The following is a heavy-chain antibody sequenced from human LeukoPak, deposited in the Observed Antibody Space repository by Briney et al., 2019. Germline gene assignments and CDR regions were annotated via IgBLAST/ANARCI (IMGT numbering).Heavy chain of an antibody. CDR2: IIPIFGTA. Sequence: SVKVSCKASGGTFSSYAISWVRQAPGQGLEWMGGIIPIFGTANYAQKFQGRVTITADESTSTAYMELSSLRSEDTAVYYCARDRGYSGVFDYWGQGTLVTVSS. CDR1: GGTFSSYA. V-gene: IGHV1-69*01. CDR3: ARDRGYSGVFDY. D-gene: IGHD5-12*01. J-gene: IGHJ4*02.